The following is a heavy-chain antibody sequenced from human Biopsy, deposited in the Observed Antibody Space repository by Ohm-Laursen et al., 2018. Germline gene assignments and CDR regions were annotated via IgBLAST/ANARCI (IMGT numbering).Heavy chain of an antibody. J-gene: IGHJ6*02. V-gene: IGHV3-11*01. CDR3: ARDTRWSPYSMDV. D-gene: IGHD4-23*01. CDR1: GFPFSDYY. Sequence: SLRLSCSASGFPFSDYYMRWIRQAPGKGLEWIAYITSGSSLIYYADSVKGRFTISRDNAKNSLYLQMHSLRAEDTAVYYCARDTRWSPYSMDVWGQGTTVTVSS. CDR2: ITSGSSLI.